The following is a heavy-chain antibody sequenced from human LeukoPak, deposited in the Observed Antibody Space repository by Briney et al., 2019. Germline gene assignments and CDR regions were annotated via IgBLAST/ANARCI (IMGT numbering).Heavy chain of an antibody. Sequence: PGGSLRLSCAASGFTFSSYGMTWVRQAPGKGPEWVANIKQDGSKKSYVDSVKGRFTISRDNAKNSLYLQMNSLRAEDTAIYYCTRVGYIDEGIDYWGQGTLVTVSS. V-gene: IGHV3-7*04. D-gene: IGHD5-24*01. J-gene: IGHJ4*02. CDR2: IKQDGSKK. CDR1: GFTFSSYG. CDR3: TRVGYIDEGIDY.